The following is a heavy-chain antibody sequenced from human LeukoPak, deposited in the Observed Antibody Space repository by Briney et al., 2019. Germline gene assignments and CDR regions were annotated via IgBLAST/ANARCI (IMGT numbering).Heavy chain of an antibody. CDR1: GYTFIDYY. J-gene: IGHJ4*02. V-gene: IGHV1-2*06. CDR3: ARDLPSTPNWELDH. Sequence: ASVKVSCKASGYTFIDYYIHWVRQAPGQGLEWMGRINPNSGGTNSAQTFQDRVTMTRDTSISTAYMELSRLTSDDTAVYYCARDLPSTPNWELDHWGQGTLVTVSS. CDR2: INPNSGGT. D-gene: IGHD7-27*01.